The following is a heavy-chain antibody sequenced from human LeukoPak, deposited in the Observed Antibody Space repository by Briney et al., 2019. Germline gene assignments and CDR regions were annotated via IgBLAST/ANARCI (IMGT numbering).Heavy chain of an antibody. Sequence: PGGSLRLSCAASGFTLRTYTMNWVRQAPGKGLEWVSYISTSSSTIYYADSMKGRFTISRDNAKNSLYLQMNSLRVEDTAVYYCARESPRIVVPTTFDYWGQGTLVTVSS. CDR3: ARESPRIVVPTTFDY. D-gene: IGHD1-26*01. J-gene: IGHJ4*02. CDR1: GFTLRTYT. V-gene: IGHV3-48*01. CDR2: ISTSSSTI.